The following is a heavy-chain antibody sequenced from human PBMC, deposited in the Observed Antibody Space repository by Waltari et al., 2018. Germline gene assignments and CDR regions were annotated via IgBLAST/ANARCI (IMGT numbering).Heavy chain of an antibody. D-gene: IGHD5-18*01. CDR3: ARGDSYGYYYYGMDV. Sequence: QVQLVESGGGVVQPGRSLRLSCAASGFTFSSYGMHWVRQAPGKGLGWVAVIWYDGSNKYYADSVKGRFTISRDNSKNTLYLQMNSLRAEDTAVYYCARGDSYGYYYYGMDVWGQGTTVTVSS. CDR2: IWYDGSNK. V-gene: IGHV3-33*01. J-gene: IGHJ6*02. CDR1: GFTFSSYG.